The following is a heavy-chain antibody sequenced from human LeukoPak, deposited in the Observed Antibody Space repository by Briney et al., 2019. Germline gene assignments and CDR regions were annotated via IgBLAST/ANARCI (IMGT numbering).Heavy chain of an antibody. J-gene: IGHJ5*02. CDR1: GYSISSGYY. CDR2: IYHSGST. Sequence: IPSETLSLTCTVSGYSISSGYYWGWIRQPPGKGLEWIGSIYHSGSTYYNPSLKSRVTISVDTSKNQFSLKLSSVTAADTAVYYCARAGYSPGFDPWGQGTLVTVSS. V-gene: IGHV4-38-2*02. CDR3: ARAGYSPGFDP. D-gene: IGHD6-13*01.